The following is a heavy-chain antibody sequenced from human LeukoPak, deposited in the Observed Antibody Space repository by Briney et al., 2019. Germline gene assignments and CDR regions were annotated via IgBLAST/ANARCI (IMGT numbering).Heavy chain of an antibody. CDR3: SRDRGGGDIYFDY. CDR2: ISRSGSTI. CDR1: GFTFSSYG. V-gene: IGHV3-48*03. J-gene: IGHJ4*02. Sequence: GGSLRLSCAASGFTFSSYGMNWVRQAPGKGPEWISYISRSGSTIYYADSVNGRFTISRDNAKNSLYLQLSSLGAEDTAIYYCSRDRGGGDIYFDYWGQGTLVTVSS. D-gene: IGHD2-21*02.